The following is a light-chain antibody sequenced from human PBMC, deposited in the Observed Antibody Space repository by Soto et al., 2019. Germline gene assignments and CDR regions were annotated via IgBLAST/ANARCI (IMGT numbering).Light chain of an antibody. CDR2: SNN. CDR3: AAWDDSLNGHYV. V-gene: IGLV1-44*01. J-gene: IGLJ1*01. Sequence: QSVLTQPPSASGTPGQRVTISCSGSSSNIGRNTVNWYEQLPGTAPKLLIYSNNHRPSGVPARFSGSKSGTSASLAISGLQSEDEADDYCAAWDDSLNGHYVFGTGTKLTVL. CDR1: SSNIGRNT.